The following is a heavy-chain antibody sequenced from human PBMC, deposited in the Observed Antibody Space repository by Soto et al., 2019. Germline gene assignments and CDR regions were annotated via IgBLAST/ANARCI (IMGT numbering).Heavy chain of an antibody. CDR1: GGSISGGGYS. CDR2: IYHSGST. CDR3: ARVPDV. Sequence: SETLSLTCAVSGGSISGGGYSWTWIRQPPGKGLEWIGYIYHSGSTYYNPSLKSRVTISVDRSKNQFSLKLNSVTAADTAVYYCARVPDVWGQGTTVTVS. V-gene: IGHV4-30-2*01. J-gene: IGHJ6*02.